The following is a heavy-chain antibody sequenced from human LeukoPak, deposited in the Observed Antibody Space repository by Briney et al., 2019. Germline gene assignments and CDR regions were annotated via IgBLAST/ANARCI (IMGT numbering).Heavy chain of an antibody. Sequence: GGSLRLSCAASGFTFSDYYMSWIRQAPGKGLEWVSYISSSGSTIYYADSVKGRFTISRDNAKNSLYLQMNSLRAEDTAAYYCARDLSDTAMVTGFDYWGQGTLVTVSS. CDR2: ISSSGSTI. CDR3: ARDLSDTAMVTGFDY. D-gene: IGHD5-18*01. V-gene: IGHV3-11*01. CDR1: GFTFSDYY. J-gene: IGHJ4*02.